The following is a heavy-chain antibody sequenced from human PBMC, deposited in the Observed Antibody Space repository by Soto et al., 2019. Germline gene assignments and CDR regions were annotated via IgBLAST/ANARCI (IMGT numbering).Heavy chain of an antibody. V-gene: IGHV1-69*02. CDR1: GGTFSTYS. D-gene: IGHD2-21*01. Sequence: QVQLVQSGAEVKKPGSSVKVSCKDSGGTFSTYSMFWVRQAPGQGLEWMGRIIPMLGIRNYAQRFQDRVTITADQSTATAHMELSSLRSEDTALYYCTIGSWSGEVFDIWCQGTMVTVSS. CDR2: IIPMLGIR. CDR3: TIGSWSGEVFDI. J-gene: IGHJ3*02.